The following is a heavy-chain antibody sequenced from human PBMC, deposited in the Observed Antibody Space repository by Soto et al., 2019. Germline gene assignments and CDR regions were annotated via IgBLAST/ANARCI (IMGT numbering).Heavy chain of an antibody. J-gene: IGHJ6*02. D-gene: IGHD2-2*01. CDR1: GVSIVYYY. Sequence: LPLNCSVSGVSIVYYYWNWIRQPPGKGLEWIGHIYYSGITSYNPSLNSRVTISVDTSKNQISLRLGSVTAADTAVYYCASLPARQYYHRVYVWAQGTTV. CDR3: ASLPARQYYHRVYV. V-gene: IGHV4-59*01. CDR2: IYYSGIT.